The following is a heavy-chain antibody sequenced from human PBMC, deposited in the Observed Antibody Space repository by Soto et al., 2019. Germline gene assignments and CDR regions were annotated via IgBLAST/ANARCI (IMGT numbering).Heavy chain of an antibody. V-gene: IGHV4-59*01. CDR1: GGALSSYY. Sequence: PSETLSLTCTISGGALSSYYWSWIRQPPGEGLEWIGNVDYSGITFYKASLKSRVTISVDTSKKQFSLRLTSVTAADSAVYYCAKAYYASGCPTCPTFDSWGQGILVTVS. J-gene: IGHJ4*02. D-gene: IGHD6-19*01. CDR2: VDYSGIT. CDR3: AKAYYASGCPTCPTFDS.